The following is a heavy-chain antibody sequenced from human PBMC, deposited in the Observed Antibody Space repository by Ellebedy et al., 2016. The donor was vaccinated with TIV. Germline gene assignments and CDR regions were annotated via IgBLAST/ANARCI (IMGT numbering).Heavy chain of an antibody. CDR2: ISSSSSYI. D-gene: IGHD3-16*01. Sequence: GESLKISXAASGFTFSSYWVNWVRQAPGKGLEWVSSISSSSSYIYYADSVKGRFTISRDNAKNSLYLQMNSLRAEDTAVYYCARDYVGLSDYWGQGTLVTVSS. CDR1: GFTFSSYW. V-gene: IGHV3-21*01. CDR3: ARDYVGLSDY. J-gene: IGHJ4*02.